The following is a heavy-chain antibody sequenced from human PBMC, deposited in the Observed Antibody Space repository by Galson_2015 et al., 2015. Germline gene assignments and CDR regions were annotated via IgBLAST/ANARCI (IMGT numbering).Heavy chain of an antibody. V-gene: IGHV1-46*01. CDR3: ARWSGTYYDY. D-gene: IGHD3-3*01. Sequence: SVKVSCKASGYTFTSNYLHWVRQAPGQGLGWMGIINPSGGSTSYAQKFQGRVTMTRDTSTTTVYMELSSLRSDDTAVYYCARWSGTYYDYWGQGTLVTVSS. J-gene: IGHJ4*02. CDR2: INPSGGST. CDR1: GYTFTSNY.